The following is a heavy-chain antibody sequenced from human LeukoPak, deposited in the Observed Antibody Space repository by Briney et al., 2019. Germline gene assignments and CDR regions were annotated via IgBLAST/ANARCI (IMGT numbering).Heavy chain of an antibody. D-gene: IGHD3-9*01. CDR2: IYSGGAT. Sequence: GGSLRLSCSASGITVNTNYMSWVRQAPGKGLEWVSIIYSGGATFYADSVKGRFTISRETSKNTLWLQMNSLRAEDTAVYYCARLHYDVLTGPFDYWGQGTLVTVSS. CDR3: ARLHYDVLTGPFDY. J-gene: IGHJ4*02. CDR1: GITVNTNY. V-gene: IGHV3-66*04.